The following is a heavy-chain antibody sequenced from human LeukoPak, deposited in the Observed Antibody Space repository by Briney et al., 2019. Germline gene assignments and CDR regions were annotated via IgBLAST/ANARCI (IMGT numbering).Heavy chain of an antibody. CDR1: GGSISSGSYY. CDR3: ARGLAAAGPGAEYFQH. Sequence: SETLSLTCTVSGGSISSGSYYWSWIRQPAGKGLEWIGRIYTSGSTNYNPSLKSRVTMSVDTSKNQFSLKLSSVTAADTAVYYCARGLAAAGPGAEYFQHWGQGTLVTVSS. V-gene: IGHV4-61*02. D-gene: IGHD6-13*01. CDR2: IYTSGST. J-gene: IGHJ1*01.